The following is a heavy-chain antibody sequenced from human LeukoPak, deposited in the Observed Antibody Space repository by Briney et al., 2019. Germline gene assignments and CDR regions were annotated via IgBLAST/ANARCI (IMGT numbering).Heavy chain of an antibody. CDR1: GFTFSNYA. Sequence: QPGASLRLSCAASGFTFSNYAMSWVRQAPGKGLEWVSAVSGRDTSTYYTDSVKGRFTISRDNSKNTLYLQMNSLSAEDTAIYYCAKWGDYDVLTGYYDSDYWGQGTLVTVPS. CDR2: VSGRDTST. V-gene: IGHV3-23*01. J-gene: IGHJ4*02. CDR3: AKWGDYDVLTGYYDSDY. D-gene: IGHD3-9*01.